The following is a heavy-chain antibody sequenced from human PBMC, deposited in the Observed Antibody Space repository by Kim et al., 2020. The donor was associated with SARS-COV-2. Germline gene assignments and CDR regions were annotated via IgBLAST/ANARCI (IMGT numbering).Heavy chain of an antibody. J-gene: IGHJ3*02. CDR3: ARDWPYWIVVVPAADAFDI. V-gene: IGHV3-21*01. D-gene: IGHD2-2*01. CDR2: ISSSSSYI. Sequence: GGSLRLSCAASGFTFSSYSMNWVRQAPGKGLEWVSSISSSSSYIYYTDSVKGRFTISRDNAKNSLYLQMNSLRAEDTAVYYCARDWPYWIVVVPAADAFDIWGQGTMVTVSS. CDR1: GFTFSSYS.